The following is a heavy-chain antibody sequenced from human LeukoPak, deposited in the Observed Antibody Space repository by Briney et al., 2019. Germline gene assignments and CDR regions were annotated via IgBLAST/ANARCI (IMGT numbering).Heavy chain of an antibody. CDR3: ASPTRRDGYNLDY. Sequence: GRSLRLSCAASGFTFSSYAMHWVRQAPGKGLEWVAVTSYDGSNKYYADSVKGRFTISRDNSKNTLYLQMNSLRAEDTAVYYCASPTRRDGYNLDYWGQGTLVTVSS. CDR2: TSYDGSNK. D-gene: IGHD5-24*01. CDR1: GFTFSSYA. J-gene: IGHJ4*02. V-gene: IGHV3-30-3*01.